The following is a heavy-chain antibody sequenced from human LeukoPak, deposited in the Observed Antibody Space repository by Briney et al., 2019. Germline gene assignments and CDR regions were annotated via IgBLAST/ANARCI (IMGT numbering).Heavy chain of an antibody. V-gene: IGHV3-7*01. Sequence: GGSLRLSCAASGFTFSNYYMSWIRQAPGKGLEWVANIKQDGSEKYYVDSVKGRFTISRDNAKNSLYLQMNSLRAEDTAVYYCARGGYSSSWYRLHSGYSSGLYFDYWGQGTLVTVSS. J-gene: IGHJ4*02. CDR3: ARGGYSSSWYRLHSGYSSGLYFDY. CDR2: IKQDGSEK. CDR1: GFTFSNYY. D-gene: IGHD6-13*01.